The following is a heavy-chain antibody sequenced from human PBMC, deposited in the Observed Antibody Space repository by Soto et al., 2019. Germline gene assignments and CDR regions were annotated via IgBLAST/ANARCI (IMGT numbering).Heavy chain of an antibody. J-gene: IGHJ5*02. CDR3: ARIGEDSSGHNWFDP. D-gene: IGHD3-22*01. CDR1: GYTFTSYG. Sequence: ASVKVSCKXSGYTFTSYGISWVRQAPGQGLEWMGWISAYNGNTNYAQKLQGRVTMTTDTSTSTAYMELRSLRSDDTAVYYCARIGEDSSGHNWFDPWGQGTLVTVSS. CDR2: ISAYNGNT. V-gene: IGHV1-18*01.